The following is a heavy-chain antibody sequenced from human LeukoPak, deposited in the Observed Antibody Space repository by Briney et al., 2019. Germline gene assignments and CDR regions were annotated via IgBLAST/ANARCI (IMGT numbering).Heavy chain of an antibody. J-gene: IGHJ6*02. CDR1: GGSISSSSYY. CDR3: ASQKYSSSWLGDYYGMDV. V-gene: IGHV4-39*07. CDR2: IYYSGST. D-gene: IGHD6-13*01. Sequence: SETLSLTCTVSGGSISSSSYYWGWIRQPPGKGLEWIGSIYYSGSTYYNPSLKSRVTISVDTSKNQFSLKLSSVTAADTAVYYCASQKYSSSWLGDYYGMDVWGQGTTVTVSS.